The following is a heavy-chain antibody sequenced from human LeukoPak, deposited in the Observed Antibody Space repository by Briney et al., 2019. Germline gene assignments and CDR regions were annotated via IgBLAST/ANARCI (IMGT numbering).Heavy chain of an antibody. V-gene: IGHV3-30*03. J-gene: IGHJ4*02. Sequence: GGSLRLSCAASGFNFSTYGMHWVRQAPGKGLEWVAVISYDGSNKYYADSVKGRFTISRDNSKNTLYLQMNSLRAEDTAVYYCARVPTSSSSWSLTFDYWGQGTLVTVSS. D-gene: IGHD6-13*01. CDR1: GFNFSTYG. CDR3: ARVPTSSSSWSLTFDY. CDR2: ISYDGSNK.